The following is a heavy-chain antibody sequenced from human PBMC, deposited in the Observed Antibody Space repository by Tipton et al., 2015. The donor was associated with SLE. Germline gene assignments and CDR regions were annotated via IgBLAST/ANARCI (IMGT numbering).Heavy chain of an antibody. Sequence: SLRLSCAASGLRFDDYGMSRVRQIPGKGLEWVSEINWNGDRTRYADSVKGRFTISRDNVKTSLYLQMDSLTVEDTALYYCASSREFYEDLGSGNYGYFDYWGQGTLVTVSS. V-gene: IGHV3-20*04. CDR1: GLRFDDYG. CDR3: ASSREFYEDLGSGNYGYFDY. J-gene: IGHJ4*02. D-gene: IGHD3-10*01. CDR2: INWNGDRT.